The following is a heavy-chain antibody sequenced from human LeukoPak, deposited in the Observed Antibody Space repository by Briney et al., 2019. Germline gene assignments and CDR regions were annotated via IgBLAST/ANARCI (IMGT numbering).Heavy chain of an antibody. V-gene: IGHV3-30*18. D-gene: IGHD3-10*01. Sequence: GGSLRLSCAASGFTFISYVIHWVRQAPGKGLEWVADISYDGSNKYYADSVKGRFTISRDNSKNTLYLQMNSLRAEDTAVYYCAKDRYYGSGSEYYYYGMDVWGQGTTVTVSS. CDR3: AKDRYYGSGSEYYYYGMDV. J-gene: IGHJ6*02. CDR2: ISYDGSNK. CDR1: GFTFISYV.